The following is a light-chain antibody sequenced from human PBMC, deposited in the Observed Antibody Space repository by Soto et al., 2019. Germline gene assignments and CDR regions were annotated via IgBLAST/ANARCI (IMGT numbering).Light chain of an antibody. J-gene: IGKJ2*01. CDR3: QQYFSIPMFT. CDR1: QNALFSASTKNY. CDR2: WAS. Sequence: DIVLTQSPDSLAVSLGETATINCKSSQNALFSASTKNYLAWYQQRPGQPLRLLFYWASTRASGVPDRFTGSGSGTDFTLTISSLQPEDGAIYYCQQYFSIPMFTFGRGTRLEIK. V-gene: IGKV4-1*01.